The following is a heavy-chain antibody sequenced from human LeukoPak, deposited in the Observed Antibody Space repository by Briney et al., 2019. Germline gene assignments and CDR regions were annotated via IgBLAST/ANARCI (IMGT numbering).Heavy chain of an antibody. CDR3: ARSKDGSYNAFDY. CDR2: INPNSGGT. Sequence: ASVKVSCKASGYTFTGYYMHWVRQAPGQGLEWMGWINPNSGGTNYAQKFQGRVTMTRDTSVSTAYMELSRLRSDDTAVYYCARSKDGSYNAFDYWGQGTLVTVSS. J-gene: IGHJ4*02. D-gene: IGHD1-26*01. CDR1: GYTFTGYY. V-gene: IGHV1-2*02.